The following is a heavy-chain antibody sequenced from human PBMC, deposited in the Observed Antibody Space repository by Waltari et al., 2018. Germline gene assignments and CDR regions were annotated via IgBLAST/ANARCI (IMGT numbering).Heavy chain of an antibody. CDR2: IYSGGTT. Sequence: EVQLVESGGGLIQPGWSLSLSCVASGVTVSNNYMPWLRQAPGKGLELVSLIYSGGTTYYADSVRGRFTISRDGSKNSLYLEVNNLRAEDTAVYYCARAYSSDNSVNRWFDYWGQGTLVTVSS. CDR1: GVTVSNNY. CDR3: ARAYSSDNSVNRWFDY. D-gene: IGHD3-22*01. J-gene: IGHJ4*02. V-gene: IGHV3-53*01.